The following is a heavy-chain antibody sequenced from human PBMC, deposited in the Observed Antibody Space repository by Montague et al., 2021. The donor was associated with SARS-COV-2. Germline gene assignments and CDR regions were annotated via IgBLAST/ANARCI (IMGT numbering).Heavy chain of an antibody. V-gene: IGHV4-59*01. CDR2: IYYSGST. D-gene: IGHD3-9*01. J-gene: IGHJ6*03. CDR1: GGFISSYY. CDR3: ARDSRTDFDWLFPDSGSHYYYTDG. Sequence: SETLSLTCTVSGGFISSYYWSWIRQPPGKGLEWIGYIYYSGSTNYKPSXXSGVTISVDTSKNQFSLKLRSVTAADTAVYYCARDSRTDFDWLFPDSGSHYYYTDGWGKGTTVTVSS.